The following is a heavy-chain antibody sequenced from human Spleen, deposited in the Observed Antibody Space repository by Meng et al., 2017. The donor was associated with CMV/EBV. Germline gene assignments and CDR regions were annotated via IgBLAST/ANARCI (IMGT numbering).Heavy chain of an antibody. Sequence: GESLKISCAASGFTFSSYAMHWVRQAPGKGLEWVAVISYDGSNKYYADSVKGRFTISRDNSKNTLYLQMNSLRAEDTAVYYCARDFTSSPNSYGSPLDYWGQGTLVTVSS. CDR2: ISYDGSNK. V-gene: IGHV3-30-3*01. CDR1: GFTFSSYA. D-gene: IGHD5-18*01. J-gene: IGHJ4*02. CDR3: ARDFTSSPNSYGSPLDY.